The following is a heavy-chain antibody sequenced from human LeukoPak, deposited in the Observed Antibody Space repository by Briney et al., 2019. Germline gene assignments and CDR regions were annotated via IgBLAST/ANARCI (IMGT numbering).Heavy chain of an antibody. D-gene: IGHD1/OR15-1a*01. V-gene: IGHV4-30-4*01. CDR1: GGSISSGDYY. Sequence: SETLSLTCTVSGGSISSGDYYWSWIRQPPGKGLEWIGYIYYSGSTYYNPSLKSRVTISVDTSKNQFSLKLSSVTAADTAVYCCAREAQQINWFNPWGQGTLVTVSS. J-gene: IGHJ5*02. CDR3: AREAQQINWFNP. CDR2: IYYSGST.